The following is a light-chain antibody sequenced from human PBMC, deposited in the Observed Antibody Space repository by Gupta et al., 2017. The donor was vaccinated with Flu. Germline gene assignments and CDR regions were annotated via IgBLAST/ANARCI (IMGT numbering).Light chain of an antibody. CDR1: KLGSET. CDR3: QVWDTASDHWL. CDR2: DDD. V-gene: IGLV3-21*02. Sequence: SFILTQQPSVSVAPGQTARIACGGNKLGSETVHWYQQKPGQAPVLVLYDDDFRPSGIPERFSGSNSGNTATLTIRRVEAGDEADYYCQVWDTASDHWLFGAGTTLTVV. J-gene: IGLJ3*02.